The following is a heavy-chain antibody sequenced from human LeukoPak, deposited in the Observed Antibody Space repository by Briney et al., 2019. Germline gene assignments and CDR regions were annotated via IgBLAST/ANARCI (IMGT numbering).Heavy chain of an antibody. J-gene: IGHJ4*02. CDR1: GFTFDGYA. V-gene: IGHV3-9*01. D-gene: IGHD6-19*01. Sequence: GRSLRLSCAASGFTFDGYAMHWVRQAPGKGLEWVSGISWNSGSIGYAGSVKGRFTMSRDNAKNSLYLQMNSLRPEDTALYYCAKDSRRAQWLALDSWGQGTLVTVSS. CDR3: AKDSRRAQWLALDS. CDR2: ISWNSGSI.